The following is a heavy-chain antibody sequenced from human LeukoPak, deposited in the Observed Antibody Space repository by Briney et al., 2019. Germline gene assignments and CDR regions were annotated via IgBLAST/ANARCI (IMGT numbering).Heavy chain of an antibody. J-gene: IGHJ4*02. CDR2: ISSSSSYT. CDR1: GFTFSDYY. V-gene: IGHV3-11*06. D-gene: IGHD3-10*01. Sequence: GGSLRLSCAASGFTFSDYYMSWIRQAPGKGLEWVSYISSSSSYTNYADSVKGRFTISRDNAKNSLYLQMNSLRAEDTAVYYCARFTSRVWFGELYFGYWGQGTLVTVSS. CDR3: ARFTSRVWFGELYFGY.